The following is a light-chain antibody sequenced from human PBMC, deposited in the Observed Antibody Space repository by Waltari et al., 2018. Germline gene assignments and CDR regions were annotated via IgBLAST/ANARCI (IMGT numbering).Light chain of an antibody. J-gene: IGLJ2*01. CDR2: DKN. CDR3: HSRDASGVGGS. V-gene: IGLV3-19*01. Sequence: SSELTQDPAVSVAMGQTVTITCQGNGLRSYYASWYQQRPGQAPILNMYDKNNRPSGVPDRFSGSNSDNTASLTITGAQAEDEASYYCHSRDASGVGGSFGGGTNLTVL. CDR1: GLRSYY.